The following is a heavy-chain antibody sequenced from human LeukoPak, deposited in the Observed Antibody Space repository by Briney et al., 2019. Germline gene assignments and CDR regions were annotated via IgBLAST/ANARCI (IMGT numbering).Heavy chain of an antibody. D-gene: IGHD1-26*01. Sequence: ASVKVSCKASGYTFTSYDINWVRQATGQGLEWMGWMNPNSGNTGYAQKFQGRVTITRNTSISTAYMELSSPRSEDTAVYYCARGVELLPLANWFDPWGQGTLVTVSS. CDR1: GYTFTSYD. J-gene: IGHJ5*02. CDR2: MNPNSGNT. V-gene: IGHV1-8*03. CDR3: ARGVELLPLANWFDP.